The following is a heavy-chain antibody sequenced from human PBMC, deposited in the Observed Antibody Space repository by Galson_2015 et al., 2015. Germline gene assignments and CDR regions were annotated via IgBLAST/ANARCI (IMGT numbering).Heavy chain of an antibody. CDR3: ARHPRATPTYRYFDL. D-gene: IGHD5-24*01. Sequence: SGAEVKKPGESLKISCQGSGYNFINYWIGWVRQMPGKGLEWMGIIYPGDSDSKYSPSFQGQVTISVDKSISTAYLQWSSLKASDTAMYYCARHPRATPTYRYFDLWGRGTLVTVSS. CDR2: IYPGDSDS. CDR1: GYNFINYW. J-gene: IGHJ2*01. V-gene: IGHV5-51*01.